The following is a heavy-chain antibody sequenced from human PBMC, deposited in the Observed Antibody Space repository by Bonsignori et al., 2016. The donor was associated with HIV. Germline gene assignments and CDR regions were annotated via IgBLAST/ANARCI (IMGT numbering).Heavy chain of an antibody. V-gene: IGHV1-69*13. D-gene: IGHD3-10*01. CDR2: TIPILGTT. CDR1: GGTFSNYS. CDR3: ARNEGWGVESPLYYYMDV. Sequence: SVKVSCKASGGTFSNYSISWVRQAPGQGLEWMGGTIPILGTTNYAQRFQGRLTITADESTSTAYMELSSLRSEDTAIYYCARNEGWGVESPLYYYMDVWGKGTTVTVSS. J-gene: IGHJ6*03.